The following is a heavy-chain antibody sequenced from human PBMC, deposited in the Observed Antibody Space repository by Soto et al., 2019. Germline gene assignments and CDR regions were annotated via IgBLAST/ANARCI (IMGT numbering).Heavy chain of an antibody. D-gene: IGHD4-17*01. Sequence: SETLSLTCTVSGGSISSGGYYWSWIRQHPGKGLEWIGYIYYSGSTYYNPSLKSRVTISVDTSKNQFSLKLSSVTAADTAVYYCARVGAHYGGPPGYFDYWGQGTRVTVSS. CDR2: IYYSGST. V-gene: IGHV4-31*03. CDR3: ARVGAHYGGPPGYFDY. J-gene: IGHJ4*02. CDR1: GGSISSGGYY.